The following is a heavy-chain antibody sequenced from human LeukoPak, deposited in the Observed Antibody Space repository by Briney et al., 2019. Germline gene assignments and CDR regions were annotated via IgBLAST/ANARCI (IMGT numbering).Heavy chain of an antibody. J-gene: IGHJ5*02. D-gene: IGHD2-21*02. CDR3: AKDGPTAIPSWFDP. CDR2: ISSGGCST. CDR1: GFNFTNYA. V-gene: IGHV3-23*01. Sequence: GGSLRLSCAASGFNFTNYAMNWVRQAPGRGLEWVSLISSGGCSTYYAGSVKGRFTISRDNSKNTLYLQMNSLRAEDTAIYYCAKDGPTAIPSWFDPWGQGTLVTVSS.